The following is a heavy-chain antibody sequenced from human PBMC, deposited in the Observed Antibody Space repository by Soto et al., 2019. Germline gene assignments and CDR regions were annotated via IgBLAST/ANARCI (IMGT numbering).Heavy chain of an antibody. CDR3: ATSLIAAAGYYYYYGMDV. Sequence: PGESLKISCKGSGYSFTSYWISWVRQMPGKGLEWMGRIDPSDSYTNYSPSFQGHVTISADKSISTAYLQWSSLKASDTAMYYCATSLIAAAGYYYYYGMDVWGQGTTVTVSS. CDR1: GYSFTSYW. J-gene: IGHJ6*02. V-gene: IGHV5-10-1*01. D-gene: IGHD6-13*01. CDR2: IDPSDSYT.